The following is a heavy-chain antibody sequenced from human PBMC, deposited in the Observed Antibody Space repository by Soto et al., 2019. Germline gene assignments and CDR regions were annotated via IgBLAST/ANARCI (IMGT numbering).Heavy chain of an antibody. J-gene: IGHJ3*02. CDR2: ISGSGGTT. CDR1: GFTFSSYA. CDR3: AKTANGWFSAFDI. D-gene: IGHD6-19*01. Sequence: EVQLLESRGGLVQPGGSLRLSCAASGFTFSSYAMSWVRQAPGKGLEWVSAISGSGGTTYYADSVKGRFTFSRDNSKNTLYLQMNSLSAEDTAVYYCAKTANGWFSAFDIWGQGTMVTVSS. V-gene: IGHV3-23*01.